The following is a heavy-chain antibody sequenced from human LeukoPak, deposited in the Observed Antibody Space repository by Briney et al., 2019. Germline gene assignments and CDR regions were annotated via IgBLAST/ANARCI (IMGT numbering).Heavy chain of an antibody. D-gene: IGHD3-3*01. CDR2: ISGSGGST. CDR1: GFTFSSCA. Sequence: GGSLRLSCAASGFTFSSCAMSWVRQAPGKGLEWVSAISGSGGSTYYADSVKGRFTISRDNSKNTLYLQMNSLRAEDTAVYYCAKDYDFWSGYSFDYWGQGTLVTVPS. CDR3: AKDYDFWSGYSFDY. V-gene: IGHV3-23*01. J-gene: IGHJ4*02.